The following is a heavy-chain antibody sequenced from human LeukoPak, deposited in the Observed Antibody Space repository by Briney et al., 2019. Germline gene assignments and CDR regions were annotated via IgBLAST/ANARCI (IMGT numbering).Heavy chain of an antibody. V-gene: IGHV4-30-2*01. J-gene: IGHJ3*02. Sequence: TLSLTCAVSGGSISSGGYSWSWIRQPPGKGLEWIGEINHSGSTNYNPSLKSRVTISVDTSKNQFSLKLSSVTAADTAVYYCARAPPFTAFDIWGQGTMVTVSS. CDR3: ARAPPFTAFDI. CDR1: GGSISSGGYS. CDR2: INHSGST.